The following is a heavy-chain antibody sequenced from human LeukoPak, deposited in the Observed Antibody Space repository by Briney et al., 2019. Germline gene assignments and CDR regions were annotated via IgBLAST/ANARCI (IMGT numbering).Heavy chain of an antibody. CDR2: IYYSGST. D-gene: IGHD5-24*01. Sequence: SETLSLTCTVSGDSISSGKYYWSWIRQPPGRGLEWIGYIYYSGSTNYNPSLKSRVTISVDTSKNQFSLKLSSVTAADTAVYYCARTPGGRWLQFWHFDYWGQGTLVTVSS. CDR1: GDSISSGKYY. J-gene: IGHJ4*02. V-gene: IGHV4-61*01. CDR3: ARTPGGRWLQFWHFDY.